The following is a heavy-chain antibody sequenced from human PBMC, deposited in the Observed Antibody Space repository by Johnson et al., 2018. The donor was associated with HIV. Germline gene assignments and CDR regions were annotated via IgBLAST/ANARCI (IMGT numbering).Heavy chain of an antibody. J-gene: IGHJ3*02. CDR3: AREARIVVVEPSDAFDI. Sequence: QVQLVESGGGLVQPGRSLRLSCAASGFTFDDYAMHWVRQAPGKGLEWVAVISYYGSKTYYDDSVTGRFTIPRDKSKNTLSLQMNSLRVEDTAVYYCAREARIVVVEPSDAFDIWGQGTMVTVSS. D-gene: IGHD3-22*01. V-gene: IGHV3-30*14. CDR2: ISYYGSKT. CDR1: GFTFDDYA.